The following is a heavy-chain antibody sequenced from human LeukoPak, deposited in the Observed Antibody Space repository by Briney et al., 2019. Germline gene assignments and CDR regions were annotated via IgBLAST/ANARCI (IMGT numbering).Heavy chain of an antibody. Sequence: SVKVSCKASGGTFSSYAISWVRQAPGQGLEWMGRIIPILGIANYAQKFQGRVTITADKSTSTAYMDLSGLRPDDTAVYYCARVNLRGSNYNWFDPWGQGTRVTVSS. D-gene: IGHD1-26*01. V-gene: IGHV1-69*04. CDR2: IIPILGIA. CDR3: ARVNLRGSNYNWFDP. CDR1: GGTFSSYA. J-gene: IGHJ5*02.